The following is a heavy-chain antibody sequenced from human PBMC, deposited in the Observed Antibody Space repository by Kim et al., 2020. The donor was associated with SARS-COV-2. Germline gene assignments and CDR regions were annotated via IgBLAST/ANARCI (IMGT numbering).Heavy chain of an antibody. CDR1: GFTFSSYG. Sequence: GGSLRLSCAASGFTFSSYGMHWVRQAPGKGLEWVAVIWYDGSNKYYADSVKGRFTISRDNSKNTLYLQMNSLRAEDTAVYYCAKDWVFGVAIEGDELDVWGQGTTVTVSS. CDR2: IWYDGSNK. J-gene: IGHJ6*02. V-gene: IGHV3-33*06. CDR3: AKDWVFGVAIEGDELDV. D-gene: IGHD3-3*01.